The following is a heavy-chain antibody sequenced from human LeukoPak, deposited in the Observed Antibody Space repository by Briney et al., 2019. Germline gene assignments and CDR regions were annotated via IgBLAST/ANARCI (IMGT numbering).Heavy chain of an antibody. CDR2: IYYSGST. J-gene: IGHJ4*02. Sequence: SETLSLTCTVSGGSISSESYYWGWIRQPPGKGLEWIGTIYYSGSTNYNPSLKSRVTISVDTSKNQFSLKLSSVTAADTAVYYCARHCGGDCYPYYFDYWGQGTLVTVSS. CDR3: ARHCGGDCYPYYFDY. CDR1: GGSISSESYY. D-gene: IGHD2-21*02. V-gene: IGHV4-39*01.